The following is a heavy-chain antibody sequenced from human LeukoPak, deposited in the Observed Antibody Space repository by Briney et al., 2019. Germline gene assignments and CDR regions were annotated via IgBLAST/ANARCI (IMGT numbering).Heavy chain of an antibody. CDR2: INHSGST. J-gene: IGHJ4*02. Sequence: SETPSLTCAVYGGSFSGYYWSWIRQPPGKGLEWIGEINHSGSTNYNPSLKSRVTISVDTSKNQFSLKLSSVTAADTAVYYCARTGVRGYSYGYVAYWGQGTLVTVSS. D-gene: IGHD5-18*01. V-gene: IGHV4-34*01. CDR1: GGSFSGYY. CDR3: ARTGVRGYSYGYVAY.